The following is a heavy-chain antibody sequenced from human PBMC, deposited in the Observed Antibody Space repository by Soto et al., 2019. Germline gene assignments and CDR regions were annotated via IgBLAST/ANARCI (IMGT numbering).Heavy chain of an antibody. CDR3: ARGRGGGASRGDY. Sequence: QVQLVQSGAEEKKPGASVKVSCKASGYTFTSYAMHWVRQAPGQRLEWMGWINAGNGNTKYSQKFQGRVTITRDTPGGPAYVELGSRRSENPAVYYWARGRGGGASRGDYWGQGTLVTVSS. J-gene: IGHJ4*02. CDR2: INAGNGNT. V-gene: IGHV1-3*05. CDR1: GYTFTSYA. D-gene: IGHD2-2*01.